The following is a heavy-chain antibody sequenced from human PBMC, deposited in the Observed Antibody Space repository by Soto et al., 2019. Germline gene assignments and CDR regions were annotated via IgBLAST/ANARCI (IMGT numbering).Heavy chain of an antibody. CDR3: AKTPGGYYYYMDV. D-gene: IGHD2-15*01. Sequence: GGSLRLSCAASGFTFSSYAMSWVRPAPGKGLEWVSAISGSGGSTYYADSVKGRFTISRDNSKNTLYLQMNSLRAEDTAVYYCAKTPGGYYYYMDVWGKGTTVTVSS. CDR2: ISGSGGST. CDR1: GFTFSSYA. V-gene: IGHV3-23*01. J-gene: IGHJ6*03.